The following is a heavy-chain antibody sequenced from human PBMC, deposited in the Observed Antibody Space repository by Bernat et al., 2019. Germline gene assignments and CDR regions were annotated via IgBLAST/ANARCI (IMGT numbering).Heavy chain of an antibody. J-gene: IGHJ6*02. Sequence: EVHLVESGGGVLQPGGSLRLSCAAPGFTFDDYAMHWVRQAPGKGLEWVSLISGDGGSTYYADSVKGRFTVSRDNSKNSLYRKMNSLRTEDTALYYCAKDLCITILRGLRSCYYGMDVWGQGTPVTVSS. CDR1: GFTFDDYA. CDR3: AKDLCITILRGLRSCYYGMDV. CDR2: ISGDGGST. V-gene: IGHV3-43*02. D-gene: IGHD3-10*01.